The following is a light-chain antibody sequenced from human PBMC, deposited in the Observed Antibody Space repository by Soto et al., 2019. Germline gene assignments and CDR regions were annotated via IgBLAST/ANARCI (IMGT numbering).Light chain of an antibody. J-gene: IGKJ1*01. CDR1: PSVGSIY. CDR2: GTS. Sequence: ENVFTPSPGTLSLSPGSRGTLPGKASPSVGSIYLAWYQQKPGQAPRLLIYGTSKRARGVPDRFSGSGSGADFALTISRLEPEDFAVYYCQQYGSSQTTFGQGTKLDIK. CDR3: QQYGSSQTT. V-gene: IGKV3-20*01.